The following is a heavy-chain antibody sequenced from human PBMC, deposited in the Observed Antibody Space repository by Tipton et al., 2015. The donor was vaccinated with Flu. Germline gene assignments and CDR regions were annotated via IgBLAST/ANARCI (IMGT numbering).Heavy chain of an antibody. CDR1: GGSLSSFY. V-gene: IGHV4-4*07. D-gene: IGHD3-10*01. CDR3: ARGSGSGTHVMFDY. Sequence: LRFSCTVSGGSLSSFYWSWIRQPAGKGLEYIGRIHSSGSTNYNPAFKSRVSMSLDASKTQFSLNLNSVTAADTAMYYCARGSGSGTHVMFDYWGQGTLVTVSS. CDR2: IHSSGST. J-gene: IGHJ4*02.